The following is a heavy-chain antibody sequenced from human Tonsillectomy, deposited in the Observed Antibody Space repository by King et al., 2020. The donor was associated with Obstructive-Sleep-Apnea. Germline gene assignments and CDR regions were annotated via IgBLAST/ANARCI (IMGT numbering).Heavy chain of an antibody. J-gene: IGHJ4*02. V-gene: IGHV3-49*03. D-gene: IGHD6-19*01. CDR2: IRSKPYSGTA. Sequence: VQLVESGGGLVQPGRSLRLSCTTSGFTFGDSAVGWFRQAPGKGLEWVGFIRSKPYSGTADFAASVKGRFTISRDDSNSLAYLHMNSLRTEDTAVYYCARGRVYGIAVAVVFDYWGQGTQVTVSS. CDR3: ARGRVYGIAVAVVFDY. CDR1: GFTFGDSA.